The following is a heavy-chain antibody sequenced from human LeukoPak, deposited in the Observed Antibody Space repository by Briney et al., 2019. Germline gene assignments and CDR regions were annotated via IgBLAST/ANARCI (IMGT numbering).Heavy chain of an antibody. CDR2: ITPNNGGT. CDR1: GYTFTGYY. V-gene: IGHV1-2*02. Sequence: ASVKVSCKASGYTFTGYYLHWVRQAPGQGLEWMGWITPNNGGTNYAQQFQGRVTMTRDTSISTAYMELSRLRSDDTAVYYCAREGVDWNHSVYYFDYWGQGTLVTVSS. J-gene: IGHJ4*02. CDR3: AREGVDWNHSVYYFDY. D-gene: IGHD1-1*01.